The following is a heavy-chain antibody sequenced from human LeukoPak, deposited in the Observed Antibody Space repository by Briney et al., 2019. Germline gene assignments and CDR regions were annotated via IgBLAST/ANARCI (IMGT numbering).Heavy chain of an antibody. CDR3: AIQPRRSSCWFQADY. CDR1: GYSISSSNW. CDR2: IYYSGST. V-gene: IGHV4-28*01. Sequence: SETLSLTCAVSGYSISSSNWWGWIRQPPGKRLEWIGYIYYSGSTYYNPSLKSRVTMSVDTSKNQFSLKLSSVTAVDTAVYYCAIQPRRSSCWFQADYWGQGTLVTVSS. D-gene: IGHD6-13*01. J-gene: IGHJ4*02.